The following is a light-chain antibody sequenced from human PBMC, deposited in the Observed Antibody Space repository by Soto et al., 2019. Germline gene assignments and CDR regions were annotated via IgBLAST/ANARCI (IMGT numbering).Light chain of an antibody. CDR3: NESYSTPLT. V-gene: IGKV1-39*01. Sequence: SQMIHSPSYLSASVGDRVTITCWARQSLSIYVNWYQHKPGKAPNLLMYAATSLQSGVAARFSGSGSRTDFTLTISSLQPEDFATYYCNESYSTPLTFGGGTTVEIK. CDR2: AAT. CDR1: QSLSIY. J-gene: IGKJ4*01.